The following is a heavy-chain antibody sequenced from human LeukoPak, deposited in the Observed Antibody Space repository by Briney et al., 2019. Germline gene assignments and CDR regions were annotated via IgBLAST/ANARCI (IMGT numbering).Heavy chain of an antibody. J-gene: IGHJ4*02. V-gene: IGHV4-39*01. D-gene: IGHD6-19*01. CDR1: GGSISSSSYY. Sequence: PSETLSLTCTVSGGSISSSSYYWGWIRQPPGKGLEWIGSIYYNGSTYYNPSLKSRVTISVDTSKNQFSLKLSSVTAADTAVYYCARHIIAVAGTFGYWGQGTLVTVSS. CDR2: IYYNGST. CDR3: ARHIIAVAGTFGY.